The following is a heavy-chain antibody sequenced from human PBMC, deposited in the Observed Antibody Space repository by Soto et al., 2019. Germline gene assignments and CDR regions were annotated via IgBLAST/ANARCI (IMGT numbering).Heavy chain of an antibody. CDR3: ERETSWAFDI. CDR1: GGSISSGGYY. V-gene: IGHV4-31*03. CDR2: IYYSGST. D-gene: IGHD6-6*01. Sequence: PSETLSLTCTVSGGSISSGGYYWSWIRQYPGKGLEWIGYIYYSGSTYYNPSLETRVTISLDTSKNQFSLKLSSVTAADTALYYCERETSWAFDIWGQGTMVTVSS. J-gene: IGHJ3*02.